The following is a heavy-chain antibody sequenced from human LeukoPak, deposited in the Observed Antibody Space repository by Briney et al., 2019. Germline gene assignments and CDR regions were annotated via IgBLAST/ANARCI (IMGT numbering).Heavy chain of an antibody. CDR3: ARARRSIRLNYYDSSGAFDI. D-gene: IGHD3-22*01. J-gene: IGHJ3*02. CDR2: IYYSGST. Sequence: PSETLSLTCTVSGGSISSGGYYWSWIRQHPGKGLEWIGYIYYSGSTYYNPSLKSRVTISVDTSKNQFSLKLSSVTAADTAVYYCARARRSIRLNYYDSSGAFDIWGQGTMVTVSS. CDR1: GGSISSGGYY. V-gene: IGHV4-31*03.